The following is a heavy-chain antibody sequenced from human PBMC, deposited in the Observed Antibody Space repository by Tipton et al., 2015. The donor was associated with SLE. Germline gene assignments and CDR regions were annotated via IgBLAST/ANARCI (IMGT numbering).Heavy chain of an antibody. CDR2: IYSGGST. CDR3: ARAHGGSSGYYFRY. D-gene: IGHD3-22*01. V-gene: IGHV3-66*02. Sequence: SLRLSCAASGFTVNSNYMSWVRQAPGKGLEWVSVIYSGGSTYYADSVKGRFTISRDNSKNTLYLQMNSLRAEDTAVYYCARAHGGSSGYYFRYWGQGTLVTVSS. CDR1: GFTVNSNY. J-gene: IGHJ4*02.